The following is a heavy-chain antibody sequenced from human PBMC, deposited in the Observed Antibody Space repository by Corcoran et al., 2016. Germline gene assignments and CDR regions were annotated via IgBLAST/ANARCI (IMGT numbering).Heavy chain of an antibody. CDR2: INPSGGSP. D-gene: IGHD3-10*01. V-gene: IGHV1-46*01. Sequence: QVQLVQSGAEVKKPGASVKVSCKASGYTFTSYYMHWVRQAPGQGLEWMGIINPSGGSPSYAQKFQGRVNMTRDTSTSTVYMELSSLRSEDTAVYYCARGYGSGSNEGNFDYWGQGTLVTVSS. J-gene: IGHJ4*02. CDR1: GYTFTSYY. CDR3: ARGYGSGSNEGNFDY.